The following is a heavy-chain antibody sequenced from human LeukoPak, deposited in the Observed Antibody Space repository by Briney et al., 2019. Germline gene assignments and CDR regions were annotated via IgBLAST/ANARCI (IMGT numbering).Heavy chain of an antibody. CDR2: IIPVLNIT. CDR1: GGTFSSSA. D-gene: IGHD2-21*02. Sequence: ASVKVSCKASGGTFSSSAITWVRQAPGQGLEWMGRIIPVLNITNYAQKFQGRVTITADTSTSTAYMELSSLRSEETAVYYCARGLGVVTAQSEQPKPRYFDLWGRGTQVTVSS. V-gene: IGHV1-69*04. J-gene: IGHJ2*01. CDR3: ARGLGVVTAQSEQPKPRYFDL.